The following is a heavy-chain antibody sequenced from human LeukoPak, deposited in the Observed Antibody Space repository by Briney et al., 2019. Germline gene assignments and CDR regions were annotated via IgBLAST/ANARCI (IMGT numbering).Heavy chain of an antibody. CDR2: TWYDGSHK. Sequence: GRSLRLSCAASGXTFSSYGIHWVRQAPGRGREWVAVTWYDGSHKYYADSVKGRFTISRDNSKNTLYLQMNSLRAEDTAVYYCARDRSGYDRDGMDVWGQGTTVIVSS. CDR3: ARDRSGYDRDGMDV. D-gene: IGHD5-12*01. J-gene: IGHJ6*02. V-gene: IGHV3-33*01. CDR1: GXTFSSYG.